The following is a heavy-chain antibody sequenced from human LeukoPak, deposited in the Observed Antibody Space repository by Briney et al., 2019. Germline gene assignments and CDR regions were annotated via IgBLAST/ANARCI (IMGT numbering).Heavy chain of an antibody. CDR1: GGSISSYY. D-gene: IGHD5-18*01. CDR3: ARAWGYSYGPDIDY. Sequence: SETLSLTCTVSGGSISSYYWSWIRQPPGKGLEWIGYIYYSGSTNYNPSLKSRVTISVDTSKNQFSLKLSSVTAADTAVYYCARAWGYSYGPDIDYWGQGTLVTVSS. CDR2: IYYSGST. J-gene: IGHJ4*02. V-gene: IGHV4-59*01.